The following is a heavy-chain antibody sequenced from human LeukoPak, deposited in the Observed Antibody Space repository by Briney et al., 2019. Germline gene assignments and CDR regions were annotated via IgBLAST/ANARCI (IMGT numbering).Heavy chain of an antibody. D-gene: IGHD2-8*01. V-gene: IGHV3-74*01. CDR1: VYTFIIYW. CDR3: ARGVGLGYAPRGDDAFDI. Sequence: PGEALILSCSVSVYTFIIYWIHWVRQAPGKGRAWASRINRDGRSTSYADSVKGRFTISRENAKNTLYLQKNSLRAEDTAVYYCARGVGLGYAPRGDDAFDIWGQGTMVTVSS. CDR2: INRDGRST. J-gene: IGHJ3*02.